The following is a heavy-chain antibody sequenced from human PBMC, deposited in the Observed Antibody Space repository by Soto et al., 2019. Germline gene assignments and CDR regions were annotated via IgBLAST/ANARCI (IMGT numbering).Heavy chain of an antibody. V-gene: IGHV4-34*01. CDR2: INRRGST. CDR3: ARRDDSSAYCFDP. D-gene: IGHD3-22*01. CDR1: GGSFSVDY. Sequence: SETLSLTCAIYGGSFSVDYWIWVRQPPGKGSEWIGEINRRGSTSYNPSLKSRVTISVDTSKNQFSLSLYSVTAADTAIYYCARRDDSSAYCFDPWGQGTLVTVS. J-gene: IGHJ5*02.